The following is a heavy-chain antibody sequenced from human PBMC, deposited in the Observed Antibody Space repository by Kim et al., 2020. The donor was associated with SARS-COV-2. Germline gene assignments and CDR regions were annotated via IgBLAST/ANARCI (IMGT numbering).Heavy chain of an antibody. CDR1: GFTVSSNY. CDR3: ARDGGYNWNDGYFDY. CDR2: IYSGGST. J-gene: IGHJ4*02. D-gene: IGHD1-20*01. V-gene: IGHV3-53*01. Sequence: GGSLRLSCAASGFTVSSNYMSWVRQAPGKGLEWVSVIYSGGSTYYAESLKGRFTISRDNSKNTLYLQMNSLRAEDTAVYYCARDGGYNWNDGYFDYWGQGTLVTVSS.